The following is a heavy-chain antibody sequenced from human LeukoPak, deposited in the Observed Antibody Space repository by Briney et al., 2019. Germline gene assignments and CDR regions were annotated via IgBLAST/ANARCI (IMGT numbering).Heavy chain of an antibody. J-gene: IGHJ5*02. V-gene: IGHV4-39*07. Sequence: SETLSLTCTVSSASITSSPYFWGWIRQSPGKGLEWIGSIYDSGSTYYNPSLKSRVTISVNTCKNQFSLKGSSVTAADTAVYYCARDQGFQHCSSTSCRRPRSWFDPWGQGTLVTVSS. CDR3: ARDQGFQHCSSTSCRRPRSWFDP. CDR2: IYDSGST. D-gene: IGHD2-2*01. CDR1: SASITSSPYF.